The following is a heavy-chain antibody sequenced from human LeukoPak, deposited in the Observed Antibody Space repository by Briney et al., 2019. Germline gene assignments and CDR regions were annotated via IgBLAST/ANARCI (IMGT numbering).Heavy chain of an antibody. Sequence: GGSLRLSCAASGFTVSSNYMSWVRQAPGKGLEWVSVIYSGGSTYYADSVKGRFTISRDNSKNTLYLQMNGLRAEDTAVYYCARARYSSSSGDYFDYWGQGTLVTVSS. CDR3: ARARYSSSSGDYFDY. D-gene: IGHD6-6*01. CDR1: GFTVSSNY. CDR2: IYSGGST. J-gene: IGHJ4*02. V-gene: IGHV3-53*01.